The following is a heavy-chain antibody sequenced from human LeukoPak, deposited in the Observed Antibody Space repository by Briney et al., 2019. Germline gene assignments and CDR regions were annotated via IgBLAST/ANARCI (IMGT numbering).Heavy chain of an antibody. D-gene: IGHD3-3*01. CDR2: IRYDGSNK. V-gene: IGHV3-30*02. Sequence: GGCLRLSCAASGFTFSSYGMHWVRQAPGKGLEWVAFIRYDGSNKYYADSVKGRFTISRDNSKNTLYLQMNSLRAEDTAVYYCAKDPRSGYPPRYYFDYWGQGTLVTVSS. CDR3: AKDPRSGYPPRYYFDY. J-gene: IGHJ4*02. CDR1: GFTFSSYG.